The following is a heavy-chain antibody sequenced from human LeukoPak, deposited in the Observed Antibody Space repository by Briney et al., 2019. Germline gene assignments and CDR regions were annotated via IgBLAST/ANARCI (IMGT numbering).Heavy chain of an antibody. CDR3: ARGGVLRYFDWLLSGGAFDI. D-gene: IGHD3-9*01. V-gene: IGHV1-8*03. CDR2: MNPNSGNT. CDR1: GYTFTSYD. J-gene: IGHJ3*02. Sequence: GASVKVSCKASGYTFTSYDINWVRQATGQGLEWMGWMNPNSGNTGYAQKFQGRVTITRNTSISTAYMELSSLRSEDTAVYYCARGGVLRYFDWLLSGGAFDIWGQGTMVTVSS.